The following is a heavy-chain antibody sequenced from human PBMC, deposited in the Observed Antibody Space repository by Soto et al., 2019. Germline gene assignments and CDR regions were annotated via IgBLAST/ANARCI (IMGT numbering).Heavy chain of an antibody. CDR3: ARGGGDYGRRIDP. J-gene: IGHJ5*02. D-gene: IGHD4-17*01. CDR1: GFPVSSNY. Sequence: EVQLVESGGGLVQPGGSLRLSCAASGFPVSSNYLNWVRQAPGKGLEWVSIIYSGGSTYYPDSVKGRFTISRANSKNTVYIQMNNLRVEDTAVYYCARGGGDYGRRIDPWGQGTLVTVSS. V-gene: IGHV3-66*01. CDR2: IYSGGST.